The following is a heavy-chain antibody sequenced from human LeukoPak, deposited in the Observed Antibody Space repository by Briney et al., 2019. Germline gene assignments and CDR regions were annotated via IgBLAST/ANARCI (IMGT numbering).Heavy chain of an antibody. D-gene: IGHD3-22*01. J-gene: IGHJ2*01. CDR2: IYYSGST. CDR3: ARXYXYDSSGYYSXYFDL. V-gene: IGHV4-59*01. CDR1: GGSISSYY. Sequence: SETLSLTCTVSGGSISSYYWSWIRQPPGKGLEWIGYIYYSGSTNYNPSLKSRVTISVDTSKNQFSLKLSSVTAADTAVCYCARXYXYDSSGYYSXYFDLWGRGTLVTVSS.